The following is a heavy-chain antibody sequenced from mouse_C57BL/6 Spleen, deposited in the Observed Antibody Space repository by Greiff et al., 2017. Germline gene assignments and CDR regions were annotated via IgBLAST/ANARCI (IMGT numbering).Heavy chain of an antibody. CDR2: ISDGGSYT. V-gene: IGHV5-4*03. Sequence: EVQVVESGGGLVKPGGSLKLSCAASGFTFSSYAMSWVRQTPEKRLEWVATISDGGSYTYYPDNVKGRFTISRDNAKNNLYLQMSHLKSEDTAMYYCASRYYYGSSYWYFDVWGTGTTVTVSS. CDR3: ASRYYYGSSYWYFDV. CDR1: GFTFSSYA. J-gene: IGHJ1*03. D-gene: IGHD1-1*01.